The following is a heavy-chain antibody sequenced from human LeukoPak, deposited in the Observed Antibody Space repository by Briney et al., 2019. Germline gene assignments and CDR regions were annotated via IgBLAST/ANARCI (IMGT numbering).Heavy chain of an antibody. J-gene: IGHJ4*02. CDR1: GFTFSSYT. V-gene: IGHV3-23*01. D-gene: IGHD3-10*01. CDR2: ISSNGGTT. CDR3: AKDYYALLWFGEFNRKYYFDY. Sequence: GGSLRLSCVASGFTFSSYTMSWVRQAPGKGLEWVSAISSNGGTTAYADSVKGRFTISRDNSKNTLHLQMNSLRAEDTAVYYCAKDYYALLWFGEFNRKYYFDYWGQGTLVTVSS.